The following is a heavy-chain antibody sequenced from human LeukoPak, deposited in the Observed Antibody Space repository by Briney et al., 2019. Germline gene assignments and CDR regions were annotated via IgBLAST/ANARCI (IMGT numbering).Heavy chain of an antibody. J-gene: IGHJ4*02. CDR2: IYYSGRT. CDR3: ARGFTFGGVIVDY. V-gene: IGHV4-39*01. D-gene: IGHD3-16*02. Sequence: SETLSLTCTVSGGSISSSSYYWGWIRQPPGKGREWIGSIYYSGRTYYNPSLKSRVTISVDTSKNQFSLKLSSVTAADTAVYYCARGFTFGGVIVDYWGQGTLVTVSS. CDR1: GGSISSSSYY.